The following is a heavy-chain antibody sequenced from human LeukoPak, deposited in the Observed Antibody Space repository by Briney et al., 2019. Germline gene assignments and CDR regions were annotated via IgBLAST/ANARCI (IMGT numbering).Heavy chain of an antibody. CDR2: IYHSGGT. Sequence: PSETLSLTCAVSGYSISSGYYWGWIRQPPGKGLEWIGSIYHSGGTYYNPSLKSRVTISVDTSKNQFSLKLSSVTAADTAVYYCARDASKGALDYWGQGTLVTVSS. V-gene: IGHV4-38-2*02. CDR1: GYSISSGYY. J-gene: IGHJ4*02. CDR3: ARDASKGALDY. D-gene: IGHD3-16*01.